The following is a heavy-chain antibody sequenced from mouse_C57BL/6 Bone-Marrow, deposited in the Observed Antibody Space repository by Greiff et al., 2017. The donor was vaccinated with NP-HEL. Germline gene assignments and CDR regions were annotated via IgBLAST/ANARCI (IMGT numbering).Heavy chain of an antibody. CDR2: ISSGGSYT. CDR3: ARDGYYGFAY. Sequence: VQLQESGGDLVKPGGSLKLSCAASGFTFSSYGMSWVRQTPDKRLEWVATISSGGSYTYYPDSVKGRFTISRDNAKNTLYLQMSSLKSEDTAMYYCARDGYYGFAYWGQGTLVTVSA. D-gene: IGHD2-3*01. J-gene: IGHJ3*01. CDR1: GFTFSSYG. V-gene: IGHV5-6*01.